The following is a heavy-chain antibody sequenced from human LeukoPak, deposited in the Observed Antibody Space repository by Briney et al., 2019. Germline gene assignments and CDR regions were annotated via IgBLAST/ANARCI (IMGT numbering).Heavy chain of an antibody. J-gene: IGHJ4*02. V-gene: IGHV1-2*06. CDR1: GYTFTGYY. Sequence: ASVKVSCKASGYTFTGYYVHWVRQAPGQGLEWMGRINPNSGGTNYAQKFQGRVTMTRDTSISTAYMELSRLRSDDTAVYYCARGTIYYYDSSGYYYFDYWGQGTLVTVSS. CDR3: ARGTIYYYDSSGYYYFDY. D-gene: IGHD3-22*01. CDR2: INPNSGGT.